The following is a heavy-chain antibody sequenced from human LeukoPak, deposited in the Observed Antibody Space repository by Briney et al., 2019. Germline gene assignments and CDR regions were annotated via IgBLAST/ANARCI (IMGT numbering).Heavy chain of an antibody. CDR3: ARKNDFDI. D-gene: IGHD2/OR15-2a*01. Sequence: PSETLSLTCAVSGGSISSDHWYWIRQPPGKGLEWIGCIYYSGSTYYNPSLKSRVTISVDMSKSQFSLRLTSVTAADTAVYYCARKNDFDIWGQGTLVTVSS. CDR1: GGSISSDH. CDR2: IYYSGST. V-gene: IGHV4-59*01. J-gene: IGHJ3*02.